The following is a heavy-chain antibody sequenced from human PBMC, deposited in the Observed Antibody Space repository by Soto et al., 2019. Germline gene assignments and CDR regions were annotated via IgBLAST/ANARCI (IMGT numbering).Heavy chain of an antibody. CDR1: GGSFSGYY. V-gene: IGHV4-34*01. CDR2: INHSGST. J-gene: IGHJ4*02. D-gene: IGHD6-19*01. CDR3: ARGARAGPGNSSGWYEYSDY. Sequence: SESLSLTCAVYGGSFSGYYWSWIRQPPGKGLEWIGEINHSGSTNYNPSLKSRVTISVDTSKNQFSLKLSSVTAADTAVYYCARGARAGPGNSSGWYEYSDYWGQGTLVTVSS.